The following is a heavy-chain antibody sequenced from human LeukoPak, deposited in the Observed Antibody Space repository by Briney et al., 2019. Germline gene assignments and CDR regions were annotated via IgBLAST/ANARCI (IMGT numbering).Heavy chain of an antibody. CDR3: AREADIVVVVAATNWFDP. J-gene: IGHJ5*02. Sequence: PGGCLRLSCAASGFTFSDYYMSWIRQAPGKGLEWVSYIISSSSYTNYADSVKGRFTISRDNAKNSLYLQMNSLRAEDTAVYYCAREADIVVVVAATNWFDPWGQGTLVTVS. V-gene: IGHV3-11*05. CDR2: IISSSSYT. D-gene: IGHD2-15*01. CDR1: GFTFSDYY.